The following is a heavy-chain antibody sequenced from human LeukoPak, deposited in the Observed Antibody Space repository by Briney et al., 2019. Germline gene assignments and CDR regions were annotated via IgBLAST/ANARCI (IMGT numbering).Heavy chain of an antibody. Sequence: ASVKVSCKASGYTFTSYYMHWVRQAPGQGLEWMGIINPSGGSTSYAQKFQGRVTMTRDMSTSTVYMELSSLRAEDTAVYYCARGGYYGSGRYYFDSWGQGTLVTVSS. D-gene: IGHD3-3*01. J-gene: IGHJ4*02. V-gene: IGHV1-46*01. CDR2: INPSGGST. CDR3: ARGGYYGSGRYYFDS. CDR1: GYTFTSYY.